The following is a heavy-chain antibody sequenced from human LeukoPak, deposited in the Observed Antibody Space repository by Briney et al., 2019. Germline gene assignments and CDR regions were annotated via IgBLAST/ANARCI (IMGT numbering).Heavy chain of an antibody. CDR2: ISGSGGST. CDR3: AKAMVRGVPYYMDV. D-gene: IGHD3-10*01. CDR1: GFTLSSYA. V-gene: IGHV3-23*01. Sequence: GGSLRLSCAASGFTLSSYAMTRVRQAAGKGLEWVSAISGSGGSTYYADSVKGRFTISRDNSKNTLYLQMNSLRAEDTAVYYCAKAMVRGVPYYMDVWGKGTTVTVSS. J-gene: IGHJ6*03.